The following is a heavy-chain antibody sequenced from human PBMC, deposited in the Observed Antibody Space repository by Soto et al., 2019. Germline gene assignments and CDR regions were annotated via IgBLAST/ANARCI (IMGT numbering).Heavy chain of an antibody. V-gene: IGHV1-8*01. CDR2: MNPNSGNT. Sequence: QVQLVQSGAEVKKPGASVKVSCKASGYTFTSYDINWVRQATGQGLEWMGWMNPNSGNTGYAQKFQGRVTMTRNTSISTAYMELSSLRSEDTAVYYCARGGVFFFAAPTNPFDYWGQETLVTVSS. J-gene: IGHJ4*02. D-gene: IGHD3-10*01. CDR1: GYTFTSYD. CDR3: ARGGVFFFAAPTNPFDY.